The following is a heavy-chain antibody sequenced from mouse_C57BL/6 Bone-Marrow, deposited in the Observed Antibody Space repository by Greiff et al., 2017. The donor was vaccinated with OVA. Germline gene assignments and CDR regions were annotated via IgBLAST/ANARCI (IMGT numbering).Heavy chain of an antibody. CDR1: GYTFTNYW. V-gene: IGHV1-63*01. D-gene: IGHD1-1*01. CDR2: IYPGGGYT. Sequence: QVQLQQSGAELVRSGTSVKMSCKASGYTFTNYWIGWAKQRPGHGLEWIGDIYPGGGYTNYNEKFKGKATLTADKSSSTAYMQFSSLTSEDSAIYYCARWDYGSTWFAYWGQGTLVTVSA. J-gene: IGHJ3*01. CDR3: ARWDYGSTWFAY.